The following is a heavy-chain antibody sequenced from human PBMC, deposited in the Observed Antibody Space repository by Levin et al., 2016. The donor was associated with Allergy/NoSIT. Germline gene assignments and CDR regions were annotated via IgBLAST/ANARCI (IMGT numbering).Heavy chain of an antibody. J-gene: IGHJ5*02. D-gene: IGHD3-3*01. CDR1: GYTFTSYD. V-gene: IGHV1-8*01. CDR2: MNPNSGNT. CDR3: ARGASDDFWRNWFDP. Sequence: ASVKVSCKASGYTFTSYDINWVRQATGQGLEWMGWMNPNSGNTGYAQKFQGRVTMTRNTSISTAYMELSSLRSEDTAVYYCARGASDDFWRNWFDPWGQGTLVTVSS.